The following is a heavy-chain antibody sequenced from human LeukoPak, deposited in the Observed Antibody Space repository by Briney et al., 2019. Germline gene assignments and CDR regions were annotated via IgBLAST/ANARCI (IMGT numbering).Heavy chain of an antibody. CDR2: IYYSGST. Sequence: PSETLSLTCTVSGGSISSYYWSWIRQPPGKGLEWIGYIYYSGSTNYNPSLKSRVTISVDTSKNQCSLKLSSVTAADTAVYYCARAANWNRNWFDPWGQGTLVTVSS. J-gene: IGHJ5*02. D-gene: IGHD1-20*01. V-gene: IGHV4-59*01. CDR3: ARAANWNRNWFDP. CDR1: GGSISSYY.